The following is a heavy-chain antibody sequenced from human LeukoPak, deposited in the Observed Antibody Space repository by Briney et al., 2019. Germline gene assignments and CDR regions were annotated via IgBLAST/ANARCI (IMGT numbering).Heavy chain of an antibody. CDR3: ATGQYYDFWSGFDY. CDR1: GYTLTELS. Sequence: ASVKVSCKVSGYTLTELSMHWVRQAPGKGLEWMGGFDPEDGETIYAQKFQGRVTMTEDTSTDTAYMELSSLRSEDTAVYYCATGQYYDFWSGFDYWGQGTLVTVSS. J-gene: IGHJ4*02. V-gene: IGHV1-24*01. CDR2: FDPEDGET. D-gene: IGHD3-3*01.